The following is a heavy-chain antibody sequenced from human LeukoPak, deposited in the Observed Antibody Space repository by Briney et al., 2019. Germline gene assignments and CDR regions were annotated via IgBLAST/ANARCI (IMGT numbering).Heavy chain of an antibody. D-gene: IGHD2-21*02. CDR2: ISVSGGYT. Sequence: GGSLRLSCAASGFTFRSYGMSWVRQAPGKGLEWVSAISVSGGYTYYADSVKGRFTISRDNSKNKLYLQMNSLRAEDTAVYYCAKSRLLRHYYYYMDDWGKGTTVTVSS. CDR3: AKSRLLRHYYYYMDD. J-gene: IGHJ6*03. CDR1: GFTFRSYG. V-gene: IGHV3-23*01.